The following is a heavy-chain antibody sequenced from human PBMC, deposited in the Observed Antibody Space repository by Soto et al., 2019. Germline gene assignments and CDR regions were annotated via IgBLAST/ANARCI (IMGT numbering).Heavy chain of an antibody. CDR3: ARDRYCSSTSCYAEKAFDS. CDR1: GFTFSSYS. V-gene: IGHV3-21*01. D-gene: IGHD2-2*01. Sequence: PGGSLRLSCAASGFTFSSYSMNWVRQAPGKGLEWVSSISSSSSYTYYADSMKGRFTISRDNAKNSLYLQMNSLRAEDTAVYYCARDRYCSSTSCYAEKAFDSWGPGTLVTVSS. J-gene: IGHJ4*02. CDR2: ISSSSSYT.